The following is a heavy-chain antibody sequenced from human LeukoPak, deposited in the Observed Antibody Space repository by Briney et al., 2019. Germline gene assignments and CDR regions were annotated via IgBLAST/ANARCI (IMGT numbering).Heavy chain of an antibody. J-gene: IGHJ4*02. Sequence: PGGSLRLSCAASGFTFSSYAMSWVRQAPGKGLEWVSAISGSGGSTYYADSVKGRFTISRDNSKNTLYLQMNSLRAEDTAVYYCAKDRSDCSSTSCYLGEIDYWGQGTLVTVSS. CDR3: AKDRSDCSSTSCYLGEIDY. D-gene: IGHD2-2*01. V-gene: IGHV3-23*01. CDR2: ISGSGGST. CDR1: GFTFSSYA.